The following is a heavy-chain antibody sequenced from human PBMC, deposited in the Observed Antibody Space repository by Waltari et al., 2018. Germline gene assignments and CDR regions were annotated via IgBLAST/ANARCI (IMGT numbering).Heavy chain of an antibody. D-gene: IGHD6-6*01. V-gene: IGHV3-30*18. J-gene: IGHJ6*03. CDR2: ISYDGSNK. CDR1: GFTFSSYG. Sequence: QVQLVESGGGVVRPGRSLRLSCAASGFTFSSYGMPLFPQAPGKGLEWVEVISYDGSNKYYADSVKGRFTISRDNSKNTLYLQMNSLRAEDTAVYYCAKVGAARYYYYYYMDVWGKGTTVTVSS. CDR3: AKVGAARYYYYYYMDV.